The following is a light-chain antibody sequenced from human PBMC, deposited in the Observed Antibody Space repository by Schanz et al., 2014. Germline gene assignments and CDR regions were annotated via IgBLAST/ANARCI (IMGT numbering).Light chain of an antibody. J-gene: IGKJ2*01. V-gene: IGKV3-20*01. CDR1: QSVGSAF. CDR3: QQYGVSQYT. Sequence: EVVLTQSPGTLSLSPGERVTLSCRASQSVGSAFLAWYQQKPGQAPRLLMYAASSRAAGIPDRFSGSGFGTDFTLTVSRLEPEDSAVYYCQQYGVSQYTFGQGTKLEIK. CDR2: AAS.